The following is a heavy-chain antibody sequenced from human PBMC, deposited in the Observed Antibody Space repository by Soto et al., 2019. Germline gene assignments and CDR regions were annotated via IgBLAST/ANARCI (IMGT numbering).Heavy chain of an antibody. CDR3: ARAGFTPNWFDP. CDR2: TYYTSKWYN. Sequence: SQTLSLTCAISGDSVSNNIATWNWIRQSPSRGLEWLGRTYYTSKWYNDYAVSVKSRITINPDTSKNQFSLQLNSVTPEDTAVYCCARAGFTPNWFDPWGQGTLVTVSS. CDR1: GDSVSNNIAT. V-gene: IGHV6-1*01. D-gene: IGHD3-3*01. J-gene: IGHJ5*02.